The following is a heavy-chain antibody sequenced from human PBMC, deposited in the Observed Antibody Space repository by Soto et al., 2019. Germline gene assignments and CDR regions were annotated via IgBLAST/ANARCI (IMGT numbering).Heavy chain of an antibody. CDR1: GYTFTAYY. J-gene: IGHJ6*02. CDR2: INADNGDT. V-gene: IGHV1-2*02. CDR3: ARVTGTAASYYYYSGMDV. D-gene: IGHD1-7*01. Sequence: ASVKVSCKASGYTFTAYYIHWVRQAPGQGLEWMGWINADNGDTRYAQKFQGRVTMTRDTSVNTAYMELSSLSSDDTAVYYCARVTGTAASYYYYSGMDVWGQGTTVTVSS.